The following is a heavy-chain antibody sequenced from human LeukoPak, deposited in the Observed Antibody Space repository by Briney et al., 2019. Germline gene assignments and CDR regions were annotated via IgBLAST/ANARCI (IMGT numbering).Heavy chain of an antibody. CDR1: GFTFSSYA. CDR2: ISGSGGST. D-gene: IGHD3-3*02. J-gene: IGHJ4*02. CDR3: AKGHFGGGYHISFDY. V-gene: IGHV3-23*01. Sequence: GGSLRLSCAASGFTFSSYAMSWVRQAPGKGPEWVSGISGSGGSTYYADSVKGRFTISRDNSKNTLYLQMNSLRAEDTAVYYCAKGHFGGGYHISFDYWGQGTLVTVSS.